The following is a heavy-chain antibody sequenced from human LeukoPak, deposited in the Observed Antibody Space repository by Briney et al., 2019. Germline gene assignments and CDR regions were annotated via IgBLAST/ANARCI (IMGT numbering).Heavy chain of an antibody. V-gene: IGHV3-23*01. J-gene: IGHJ4*02. Sequence: PGGSLRLCCAASGFTFSSSSMSWVRQAPGKGLEWVSSIDGSGDITHYADSVKGRFTTSRDNSKSTLYLQMNSLRAEDTAVYYCAKYYHGSGTYYTFDCWGQGTLVTVSS. CDR3: AKYYHGSGTYYTFDC. CDR1: GFTFSSSS. D-gene: IGHD3-10*01. CDR2: IDGSGDIT.